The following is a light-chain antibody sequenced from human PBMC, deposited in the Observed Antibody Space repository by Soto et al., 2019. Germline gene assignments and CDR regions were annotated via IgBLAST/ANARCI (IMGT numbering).Light chain of an antibody. V-gene: IGKV3-20*01. CDR2: GAS. CDR3: QQYGSSLLT. J-gene: IGKJ4*01. Sequence: EIVLTQSPGTLSLSPGERATLSCRASQSVSSSYLAWYQQKPGQAPRLLIYGASSRATGIPDRFSGSGSGTDFTLTNSRLDPEDFAVYYCQQYGSSLLTFGGGTKVEIK. CDR1: QSVSSSY.